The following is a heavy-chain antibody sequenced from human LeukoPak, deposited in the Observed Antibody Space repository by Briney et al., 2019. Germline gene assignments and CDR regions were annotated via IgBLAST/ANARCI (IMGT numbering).Heavy chain of an antibody. CDR1: GGSISSGGYY. V-gene: IGHV4-31*03. CDR3: ARVGYSGSYMSGYYFDY. J-gene: IGHJ4*02. CDR2: IYYSGST. Sequence: SETLSLTCTVSGGSISSGGYYWSWIRQHPGKGLEWIGYIYYSGSTYYNPSLKSRVTISVDTSKNQFSLKLSSVTAADTAVYYCARVGYSGSYMSGYYFDYWGQGTLVTVSS. D-gene: IGHD1-26*01.